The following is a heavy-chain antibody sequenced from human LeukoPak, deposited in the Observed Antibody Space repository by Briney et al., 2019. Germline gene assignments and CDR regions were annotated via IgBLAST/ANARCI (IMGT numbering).Heavy chain of an antibody. Sequence: SETLSLTCTVSGVSIGSHYWSWIRRSPGKGLEWIGCVYNSGTTVYNPSLTGRVTISVDTSKNQYSLNLRSVTAADAAVYYCARDAYWGQGILVTVSS. J-gene: IGHJ4*02. V-gene: IGHV4-59*11. CDR2: VYNSGTT. CDR1: GVSIGSHY. CDR3: ARDAY.